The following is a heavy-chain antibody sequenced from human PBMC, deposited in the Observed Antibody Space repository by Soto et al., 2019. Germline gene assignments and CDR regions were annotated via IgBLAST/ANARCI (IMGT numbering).Heavy chain of an antibody. CDR2: IYYSGST. CDR3: ARQIPEMAGILADKWELGEENWFDP. V-gene: IGHV4-39*01. Sequence: SETLSLTCTVSGGSISSSSYYWGWIRQPPGKGLEWIGSIYYSGSTYYNPSLKSRVTISVDTSKNQFSLKLGSVTAADTAVYYCARQIPEMAGILADKWELGEENWFDPWGQGTLVTVSS. D-gene: IGHD1-26*01. CDR1: GGSISSSSYY. J-gene: IGHJ5*02.